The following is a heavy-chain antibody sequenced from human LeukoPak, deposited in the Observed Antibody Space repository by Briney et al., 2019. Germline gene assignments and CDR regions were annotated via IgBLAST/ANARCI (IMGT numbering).Heavy chain of an antibody. V-gene: IGHV3-53*01. J-gene: IGHJ4*02. Sequence: GGSLRLSRAASGFTVSSNYMSWVRQAPGKGLEWVSVIYSGGSTYYADSVKGRFTISRDNSKNTLYLQMNSLRAEDTAVYYCARRGGYNLYWGQGTLVTVSS. CDR3: ARRGGYNLY. CDR1: GFTVSSNY. D-gene: IGHD5-24*01. CDR2: IYSGGST.